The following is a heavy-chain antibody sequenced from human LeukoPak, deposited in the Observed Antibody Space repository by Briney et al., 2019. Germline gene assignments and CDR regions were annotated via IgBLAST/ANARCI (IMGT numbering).Heavy chain of an antibody. Sequence: GASVKVSCKASGGTFSSYAISWVRQAPGQGLEWMGGIIPIFGTANYAQKFQGRVTITADESTSTAYMELSSLRSEDTAVYYCARGYYDFWSGYYSWFDPWGQGTLVTVSS. D-gene: IGHD3-3*01. CDR3: ARGYYDFWSGYYSWFDP. J-gene: IGHJ5*02. CDR1: GGTFSSYA. CDR2: IIPIFGTA. V-gene: IGHV1-69*01.